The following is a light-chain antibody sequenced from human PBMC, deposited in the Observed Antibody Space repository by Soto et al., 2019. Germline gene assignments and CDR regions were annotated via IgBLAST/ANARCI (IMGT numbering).Light chain of an antibody. Sequence: DIVMTQSPDSLAVSLGERATINCKSSQSVLYSSNSNNYLAWYQQKPGQPPKLLIYWASTRESGVPDRFSGSGSGADFTLTISSLQAEDVAVYYCQQYYSTPWTFGQGTKVDIK. CDR2: WAS. CDR3: QQYYSTPWT. CDR1: QSVLYSSNSNNY. J-gene: IGKJ1*01. V-gene: IGKV4-1*01.